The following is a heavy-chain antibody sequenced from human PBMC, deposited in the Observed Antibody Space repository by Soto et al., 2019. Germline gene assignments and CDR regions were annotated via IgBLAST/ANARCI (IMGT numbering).Heavy chain of an antibody. CDR1: GFTFSDYQ. D-gene: IGHD3-22*01. J-gene: IGHJ4*02. V-gene: IGHV3-11*01. CDR3: ARDLGYYASSGYFDY. CDR2: ISSSGDIT. Sequence: GGSLRLSCAASGFTFSDYQMSWIRQAPGKGLEWVSYISSSGDITYYADSVKGRFTISRDNAKNSLYLQMNSLRAEDTAVYYCARDLGYYASSGYFDYWGQGTLVTVSS.